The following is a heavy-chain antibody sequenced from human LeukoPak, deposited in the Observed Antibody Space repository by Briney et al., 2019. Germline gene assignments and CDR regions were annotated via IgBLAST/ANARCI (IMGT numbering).Heavy chain of an antibody. V-gene: IGHV3-48*02. J-gene: IGHJ4*02. Sequence: GGALRLSWAASGFTFCRFSMNWVRQAPGKGLEWVSYVSNSSTTIYYADSVKGRFTISRDSATNSLYLQINSLRDEDTAVYYSARDLSSYYPSYWGQGTLVTVSS. CDR2: VSNSSTTI. D-gene: IGHD3-22*01. CDR1: GFTFCRFS. CDR3: ARDLSSYYPSY.